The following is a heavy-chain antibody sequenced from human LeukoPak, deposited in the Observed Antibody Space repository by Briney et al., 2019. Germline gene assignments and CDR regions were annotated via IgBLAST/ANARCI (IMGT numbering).Heavy chain of an antibody. Sequence: GGSLRLSCAASGFTFSSYEMNWVRQAPGKGLEWVSYISSSGSTIYYADFVKGRFTISRDNAKNSLYLQMNSLRAEDTAVYYCAGNVLRYFDWLFLNYGRDVWGQGTTVTVSS. CDR1: GFTFSSYE. CDR3: AGNVLRYFDWLFLNYGRDV. CDR2: ISSSGSTI. J-gene: IGHJ6*01. D-gene: IGHD3-9*01. V-gene: IGHV3-48*03.